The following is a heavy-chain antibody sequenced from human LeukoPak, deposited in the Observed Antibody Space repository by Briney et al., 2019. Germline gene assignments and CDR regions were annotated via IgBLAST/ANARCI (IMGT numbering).Heavy chain of an antibody. CDR2: IKQDGSEK. V-gene: IGHV3-7*01. CDR3: ARGRSGYPFDY. CDR1: GFTFSSYW. J-gene: IGHJ4*02. Sequence: GGSLRLSCAASGFTFSSYWMSWVRQAPGKGLEWVANIKQDGSEKYYVDSVKGRFTISRDDAKNSLYLQMNSLRAEDTAVYYCARGRSGYPFDYWGQGSLVTVSS. D-gene: IGHD3-22*01.